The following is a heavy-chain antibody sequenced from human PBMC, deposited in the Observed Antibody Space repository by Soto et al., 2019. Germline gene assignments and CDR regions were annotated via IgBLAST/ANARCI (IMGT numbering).Heavy chain of an antibody. J-gene: IGHJ4*02. CDR3: AHSWALGIVPSQYYFDY. D-gene: IGHD7-27*01. CDR2: IYWNDDK. Sequence: SGPTLVKPTQTLTLTCTFSGFSLSTSGVGVGWIRQPPGKALEWLALIYWNDDKRYSPSLKSRLTITKDTSKNQVVLTMTNMDPVDTATYYCAHSWALGIVPSQYYFDYWGQGTLVTVSS. CDR1: GFSLSTSGVG. V-gene: IGHV2-5*01.